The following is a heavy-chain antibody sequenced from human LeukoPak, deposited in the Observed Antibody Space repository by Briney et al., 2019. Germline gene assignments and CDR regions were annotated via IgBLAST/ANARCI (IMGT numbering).Heavy chain of an antibody. J-gene: IGHJ3*02. CDR2: VGAIGSSTI. CDR3: ARDLHYAFDI. V-gene: IGHV3-48*01. Sequence: PGGSLRLSCAASGFTFSSYSMNWVRQARRKGLEWVSYVGAIGSSTISYADSVMGRFTISRDNAKNSVFLQMNSLRAEDTAVYYCARDLHYAFDIWGQGTMVTVSS. CDR1: GFTFSSYS.